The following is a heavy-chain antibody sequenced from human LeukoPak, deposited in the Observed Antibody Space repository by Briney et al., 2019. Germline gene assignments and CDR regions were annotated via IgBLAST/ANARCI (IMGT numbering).Heavy chain of an antibody. CDR2: TQYSGST. Sequence: PSETLSLTCTVSGGSVSSGSYYWSWIRQPPGKGLEWIGHTQYSGSTNYNPSLKSRVTISVDTSKNQFSLKLSSVTAADTAVYYCARKGSYYKGFDDWGQGTLVTVSS. D-gene: IGHD3-10*01. CDR3: ARKGSYYKGFDD. CDR1: GGSVSSGSYY. J-gene: IGHJ4*02. V-gene: IGHV4-61*01.